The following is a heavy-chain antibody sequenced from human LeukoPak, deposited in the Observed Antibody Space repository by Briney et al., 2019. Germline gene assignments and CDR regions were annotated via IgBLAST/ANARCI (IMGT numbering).Heavy chain of an antibody. D-gene: IGHD6-13*01. V-gene: IGHV4-59*01. CDR2: IYYSGST. CDR1: GGSITSYY. Sequence: SETLSLTCTVSGGSITSYYWSWIRQPPGKGLEWIGSIYYSGSTNYNPSLKSRVTISVDTSKNQFSLKLSSVTAADTALYYCARVTGYMTEDYFDYWGQGTLITVSS. J-gene: IGHJ4*02. CDR3: ARVTGYMTEDYFDY.